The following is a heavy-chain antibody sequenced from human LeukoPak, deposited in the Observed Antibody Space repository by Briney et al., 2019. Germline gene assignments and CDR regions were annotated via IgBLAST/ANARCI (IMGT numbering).Heavy chain of an antibody. CDR3: VRDLGGRSGH. V-gene: IGHV3-33*01. J-gene: IGHJ4*02. Sequence: GRSLRLSCAASGFTFSSYGMHWVRQAPGKGLEWVAVIWYDGNNKYYVDSVKGRFTISRDNSKNTLYLQMNSLRAEDTAVYYCVRDLGGRSGHWGQGTLVTVSS. CDR2: IWYDGNNK. D-gene: IGHD1-26*01. CDR1: GFTFSSYG.